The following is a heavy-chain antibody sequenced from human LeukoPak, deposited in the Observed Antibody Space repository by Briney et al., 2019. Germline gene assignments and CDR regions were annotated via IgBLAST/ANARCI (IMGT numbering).Heavy chain of an antibody. V-gene: IGHV3-11*01. J-gene: IGHJ3*02. CDR2: ISSSGSTI. D-gene: IGHD1-1*01. CDR1: GFTFSDYY. CDR3: AKGSSNWPQDAFDI. Sequence: GGSLRLSCAASGFTFSDYYMSWIRQAPGKGLEWVSYISSSGSTIYYADSVKGRFTISRDNAKNSLYLQMNSLRAEDTAVYYCAKGSSNWPQDAFDIWGQGTMVTVSS.